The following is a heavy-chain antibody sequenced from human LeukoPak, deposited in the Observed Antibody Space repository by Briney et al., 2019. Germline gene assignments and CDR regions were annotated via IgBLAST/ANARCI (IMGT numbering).Heavy chain of an antibody. V-gene: IGHV1-46*01. CDR2: INPSGDST. CDR1: GDTFIDYY. J-gene: IGHJ4*02. Sequence: ASVTVSCTASGDTFIDYYIHWVRQAPGQGLEWMGIINPSGDSTTYAQKFQGRVTMTRDTSTTTVYMELSSLRSEDTAVYYCARDEITPRGIGLDYWGQGTLVTVSS. CDR3: ARDEITPRGIGLDY. D-gene: IGHD1-14*01.